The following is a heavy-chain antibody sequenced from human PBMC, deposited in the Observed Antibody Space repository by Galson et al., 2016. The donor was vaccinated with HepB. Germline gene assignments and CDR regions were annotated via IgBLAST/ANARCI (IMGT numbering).Heavy chain of an antibody. CDR2: IWPDATNE. D-gene: IGHD4-17*01. J-gene: IGHJ6*03. CDR3: AKEGHYEGHFYMDV. CDR1: GFTFSCCG. V-gene: IGHV3-33*06. Sequence: SLRLSCAASGFTFSCCGMHWVRQAPGKGLEWVAVIWPDATNEKYGDAVKGRFTISRDNSKNTLYLQMNSLRVEDTAVYYCAKEGHYEGHFYMDVWGEGTTVTVSS.